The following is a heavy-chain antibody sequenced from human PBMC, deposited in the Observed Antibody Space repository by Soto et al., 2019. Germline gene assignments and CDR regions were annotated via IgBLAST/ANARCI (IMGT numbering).Heavy chain of an antibody. D-gene: IGHD3-10*01. J-gene: IGHJ3*02. CDR3: AKVRGHAFDI. CDR2: IFYRGTT. Sequence: QVQLQESGPGLVKPSQTLSLNCSVSGVSINSGDYYWSWIRQHAGQGLEWIGYIFYRGTTFYNPSLKSRVTISIDAYKNQFSLEMSSVTVADTAVYYCAKVRGHAFDIRGQGTMVTVSS. V-gene: IGHV4-31*03. CDR1: GVSINSGDYY.